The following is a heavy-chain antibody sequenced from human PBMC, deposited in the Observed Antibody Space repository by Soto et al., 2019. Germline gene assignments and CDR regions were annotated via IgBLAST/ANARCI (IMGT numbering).Heavy chain of an antibody. D-gene: IGHD3-3*01. CDR2: SDPEDGET. J-gene: IGHJ4*02. CDR1: GYTLTELS. V-gene: IGHV1-24*01. Sequence: ASVKVSCKVSGYTLTELSMHWVRQAPGKGLEWMGGSDPEDGETIYAQKFQGRVTMTEDTSTDTAYMELSSLRSEDTAVYYCAIGMGYDFWSGPDFDYWGQGTLGTVSS. CDR3: AIGMGYDFWSGPDFDY.